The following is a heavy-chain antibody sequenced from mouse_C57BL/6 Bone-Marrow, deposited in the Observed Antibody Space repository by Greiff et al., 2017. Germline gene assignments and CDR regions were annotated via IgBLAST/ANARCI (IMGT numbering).Heavy chain of an antibody. Sequence: QVQLKQPGAELVKPGASVKLSCKASGYTFTSYWMHWVKQRPGQGLEWIGMIHPNSGSTTYNEKFKSKATLTVDKSSSTAYMQLSSLTSEDSAVDYCARGPYYYGPFDYWGQGTTLTVSS. CDR3: ARGPYYYGPFDY. CDR2: IHPNSGST. D-gene: IGHD1-1*01. V-gene: IGHV1-64*01. CDR1: GYTFTSYW. J-gene: IGHJ2*01.